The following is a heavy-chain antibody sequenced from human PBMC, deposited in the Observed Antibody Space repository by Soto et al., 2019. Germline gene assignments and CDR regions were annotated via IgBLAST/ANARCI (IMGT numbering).Heavy chain of an antibody. CDR1: GDSISSTSAA. J-gene: IGHJ6*02. V-gene: IGHV6-1*01. Sequence: PSQTLSLTCAISGDSISSTSAAWSWIRQSPSSGLQWLGRIYYRSKWFHDYAASVESRMAIKPDPSRNQFSLQLNYVTPGDTAVYYCARVHCSAGTCLDGLDFWGQGTTVTVSS. CDR3: ARVHCSAGTCLDGLDF. D-gene: IGHD2-15*01. CDR2: IYYRSKWFH.